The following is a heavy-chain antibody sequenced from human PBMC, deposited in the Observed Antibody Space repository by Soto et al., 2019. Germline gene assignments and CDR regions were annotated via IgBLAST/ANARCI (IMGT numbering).Heavy chain of an antibody. D-gene: IGHD3-3*01. CDR3: ARESNYDFWSGAYYYYMDV. J-gene: IGHJ6*03. V-gene: IGHV3-21*01. CDR1: GFTFSSYS. Sequence: GGSLRLSCAASGFTFSSYSMNWVRQAPGKGLEWVSSISSSSSYIYYADSVKGRFTISRDNAKNSLYLQMNSLRAEDTAVYYCARESNYDFWSGAYYYYMDVWGKGTTVTVSS. CDR2: ISSSSSYI.